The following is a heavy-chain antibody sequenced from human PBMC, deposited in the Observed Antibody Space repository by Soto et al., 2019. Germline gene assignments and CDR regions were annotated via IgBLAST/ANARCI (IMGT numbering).Heavy chain of an antibody. CDR3: ATRTYVWGRRGLPNYYYYGMDV. J-gene: IGHJ6*04. CDR2: IYYSGST. Sequence: PSETLSLTCTVSGGSISSGGYYWRWIRQHPGKGLEWIGYIYYSGSTNYNPSLKSRVTISVDTSKNQFSLKLSSVTAADTAVYYCATRTYVWGRRGLPNYYYYGMDVCGEGTTVTLSS. CDR1: GGSISSGGYY. D-gene: IGHD3-16*01. V-gene: IGHV4-61*08.